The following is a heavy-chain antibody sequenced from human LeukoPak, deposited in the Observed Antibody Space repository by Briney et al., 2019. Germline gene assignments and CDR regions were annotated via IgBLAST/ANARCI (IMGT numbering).Heavy chain of an antibody. D-gene: IGHD6-6*01. V-gene: IGHV4-61*02. Sequence: SETLSLTCTVSGDSISSGTYYWSWIRQPAGKEQEWIGRVYSSGSTNYNPSLKSRVTISIDTSKNQFSLKLSSVTAADTATYYCARGVGSSSSNWFDPWGQGTLVTVSS. J-gene: IGHJ5*02. CDR3: ARGVGSSSSNWFDP. CDR1: GDSISSGTYY. CDR2: VYSSGST.